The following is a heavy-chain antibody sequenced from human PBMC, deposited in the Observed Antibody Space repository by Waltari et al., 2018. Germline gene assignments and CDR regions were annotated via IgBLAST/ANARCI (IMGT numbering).Heavy chain of an antibody. CDR2: INHSGST. CDR1: GGSFSNSH. V-gene: IGHV4-34*01. CDR3: TRWDS. J-gene: IGHJ4*02. Sequence: QVQLQQWGAGRLKPSETLSPTCAVYGGSFSNSHWTWIRQPPGKGLEWIGEINHSGSTNYNPSLKSRVTISIDTSNNQFSLRLSSVSAADTAVYYCTRWDSWGQGTLVTVSS.